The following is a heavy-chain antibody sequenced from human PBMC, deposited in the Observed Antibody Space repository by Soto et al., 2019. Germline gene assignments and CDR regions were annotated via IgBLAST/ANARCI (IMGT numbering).Heavy chain of an antibody. V-gene: IGHV4-59*01. CDR3: ARHSQNGPPLWFGELLS. CDR1: GASISSYY. D-gene: IGHD3-10*01. CDR2: IHYSGSI. Sequence: QEQLQESGPGLVKPSETLSLTCTVSGASISSYYWSGIRQPPGKGLDWIGYIHYSGSINYNPSLKSRVIISIDTSKNQFSLNLGSVTAADTAVYYCARHSQNGPPLWFGELLSWGQGTLVTVSS. J-gene: IGHJ4*02.